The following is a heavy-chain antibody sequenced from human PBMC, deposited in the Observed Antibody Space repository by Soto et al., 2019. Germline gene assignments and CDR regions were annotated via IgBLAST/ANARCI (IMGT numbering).Heavy chain of an antibody. CDR2: INPNSGGT. D-gene: IGHD3-22*01. CDR3: ARDSSGYYDIRFDY. J-gene: IGHJ4*02. Sequence: ASVKVSCKASGYTFTGYYMHWVRQAPGQGLEWMGWINPNSGGTNYAQKFQGRVTMTRDTSISTAYMELSRLRSDDTAVYYRARDSSGYYDIRFDYWGQGTLVTVSS. V-gene: IGHV1-2*02. CDR1: GYTFTGYY.